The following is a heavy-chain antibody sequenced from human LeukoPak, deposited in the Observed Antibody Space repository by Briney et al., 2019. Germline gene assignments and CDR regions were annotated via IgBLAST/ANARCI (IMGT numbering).Heavy chain of an antibody. D-gene: IGHD3-10*01. V-gene: IGHV3-30-3*01. CDR1: GFTFSNYA. CDR2: ISHDRSNS. J-gene: IGHJ4*02. Sequence: PGRSLRLSCAASGFTFSNYAMHWARQAPGKGLEWVAFISHDRSNSCHADSVKGRFTISRDNSKNTLYLQMNSLTDEDTAVYYCARDLSGSYMSDYWGQGTLVTVPS. CDR3: ARDLSGSYMSDY.